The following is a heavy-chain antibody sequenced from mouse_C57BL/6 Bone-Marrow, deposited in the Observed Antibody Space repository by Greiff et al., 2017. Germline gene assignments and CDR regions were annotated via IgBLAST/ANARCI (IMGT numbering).Heavy chain of an antibody. Sequence: EVKVVESGGGLVQSGRSLRLSCATSGFTFSDFYMEWVRQAPGKGLEWIAASRNKANDYTTEYSASVKGRFIVSRDTSQSILYLQMNALRAEDTAIYCCARDVGTTVPFAYWGQGTLVTVSA. V-gene: IGHV7-1*01. CDR3: ARDVGTTVPFAY. J-gene: IGHJ3*01. CDR2: SRNKANDYTT. D-gene: IGHD1-1*01. CDR1: GFTFSDFY.